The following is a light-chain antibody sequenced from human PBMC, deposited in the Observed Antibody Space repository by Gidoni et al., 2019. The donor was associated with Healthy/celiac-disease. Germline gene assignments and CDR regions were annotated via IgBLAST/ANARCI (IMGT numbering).Light chain of an antibody. J-gene: IGKJ1*01. Sequence: DIVLTQSPDFLAVALGERATINCKSSQSVLYSSNNKNYLAWYHQKPGQPPKLLIYWAATRETGVPDRFSGSWSGADFTLTSSSLQAEYVAVYYCQQYYSTPRTFGQXTKVGIK. CDR1: QSVLYSSNNKNY. CDR3: QQYYSTPRT. V-gene: IGKV4-1*01. CDR2: WAA.